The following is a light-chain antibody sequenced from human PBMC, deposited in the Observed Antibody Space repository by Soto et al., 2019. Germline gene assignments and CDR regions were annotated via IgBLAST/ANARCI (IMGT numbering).Light chain of an antibody. J-gene: IGLJ2*01. V-gene: IGLV2-14*01. CDR2: EVS. Sequence: QSALTQPASVSGSPGQSITLSCTGTSSDVGGYDYVSWYQHHPGKAPKLMIYEVSNRPSGISNRFSGSKSGNTASLTISGLQAEDEADYYCRSYTTTSTQVFGGGTKVTVL. CDR1: SSDVGGYDY. CDR3: RSYTTTSTQV.